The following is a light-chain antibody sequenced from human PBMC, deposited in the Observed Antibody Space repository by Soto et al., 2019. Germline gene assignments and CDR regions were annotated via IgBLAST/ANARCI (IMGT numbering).Light chain of an antibody. J-gene: IGLJ2*01. V-gene: IGLV3-1*01. Sequence: SYGLTQPPSVSVSPGQTASITCSGDKLGDKYACWYQQKPGQSPVLVIYQDSKRPSGIPERFSGSNSGNTATLTISGTQAMDEADYYCQAWDSSVVFGGGTELTVL. CDR3: QAWDSSVV. CDR1: KLGDKY. CDR2: QDS.